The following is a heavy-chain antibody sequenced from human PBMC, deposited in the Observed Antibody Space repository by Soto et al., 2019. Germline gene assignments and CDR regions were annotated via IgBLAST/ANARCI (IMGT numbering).Heavy chain of an antibody. Sequence: ASVKVSCKASGYTFTSYDINWVRQATGQGLEWMGWMNPNSGNTGYAQKFQGRVTMTRNTSISTAYMELSSLRSEDTAVYYCARVVDDGSGFDYWGKGTLVTVSS. CDR1: GYTFTSYD. CDR2: MNPNSGNT. J-gene: IGHJ4*02. V-gene: IGHV1-8*01. CDR3: ARVVDDGSGFDY. D-gene: IGHD3-10*01.